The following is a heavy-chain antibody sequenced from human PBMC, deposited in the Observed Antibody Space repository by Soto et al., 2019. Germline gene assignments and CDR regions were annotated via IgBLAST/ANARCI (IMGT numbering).Heavy chain of an antibody. Sequence: ILSCAASGFTFSSYGMHWVRQAPGKGLEWVAVISYDGSNKYYADSVKGRFTISRDNSKNTLYLQMNSLRAEDTAVYYCAKAPYDSSRMDVWGQGTTVTVSS. CDR3: AKAPYDSSRMDV. CDR1: GFTFSSYG. V-gene: IGHV3-30*18. J-gene: IGHJ6*02. D-gene: IGHD3-22*01. CDR2: ISYDGSNK.